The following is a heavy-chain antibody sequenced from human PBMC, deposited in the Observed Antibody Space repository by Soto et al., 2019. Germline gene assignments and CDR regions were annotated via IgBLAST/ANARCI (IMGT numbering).Heavy chain of an antibody. V-gene: IGHV3-30*18. D-gene: IGHD6-19*01. Sequence: GGSLRLSCAASGFTFSSYGMHWVRQAPGKGLEWVAVISYDGSNKYYADSVKGRFTISRDNSKNTLYLQMNSLRAEDTAVYYCAKVAAELAVAGTGGFDYWGQGTLVIVSS. CDR3: AKVAAELAVAGTGGFDY. CDR1: GFTFSSYG. CDR2: ISYDGSNK. J-gene: IGHJ4*02.